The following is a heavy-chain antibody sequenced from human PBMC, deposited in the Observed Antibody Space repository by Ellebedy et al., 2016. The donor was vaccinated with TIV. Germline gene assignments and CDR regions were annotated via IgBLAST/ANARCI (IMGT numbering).Heavy chain of an antibody. CDR2: ISSGGSTI. V-gene: IGHV3-11*01. CDR1: GFTFSDYY. J-gene: IGHJ4*02. D-gene: IGHD6-19*01. Sequence: GESLKISCAASGFTFSDYYMSWLRQAPGKGPEWLAYISSGGSTIKYADSVKGRFTISRDNSKNTLDLQMNSLRAEDTAVYYCARNRFTGWYYFDHWGQGTLVTVSS. CDR3: ARNRFTGWYYFDH.